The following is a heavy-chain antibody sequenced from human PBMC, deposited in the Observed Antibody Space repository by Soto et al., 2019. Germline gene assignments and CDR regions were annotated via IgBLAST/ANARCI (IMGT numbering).Heavy chain of an antibody. CDR3: ATSFGSGSRAFDY. CDR1: GDTFNFYT. V-gene: IGHV1-69*02. CDR2: FNPSLIFS. D-gene: IGHD3-10*01. Sequence: QVQLVQSGAEVKKPGSSVKVSCKASGDTFNFYTINWVRQAPGLGLEWMGRFNPSLIFSNSALKFQGRVTLTADESTSTAYTVLSTLRSEDTAIYYCATSFGSGSRAFDYWGQGALVTVSS. J-gene: IGHJ4*02.